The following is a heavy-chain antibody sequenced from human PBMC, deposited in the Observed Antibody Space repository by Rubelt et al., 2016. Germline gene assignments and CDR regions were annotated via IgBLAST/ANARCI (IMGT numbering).Heavy chain of an antibody. CDR2: INPSGGST. CDR1: GYTFTSYY. CDR3: ARSPRYDFEDNWFDP. V-gene: IGHV1-46*01. Sequence: QVQLVQSGAEVKKPGASVKVSCKASGYTFTSYYMHWVRQAPGQGLEWMGIINPSGGSTSYAQKFEGRVTMTRDTDTSTVYMELSSLRSEDTAVYYCARSPRYDFEDNWFDPWGQGTLVTVSS. J-gene: IGHJ5*02. D-gene: IGHD3-3*01.